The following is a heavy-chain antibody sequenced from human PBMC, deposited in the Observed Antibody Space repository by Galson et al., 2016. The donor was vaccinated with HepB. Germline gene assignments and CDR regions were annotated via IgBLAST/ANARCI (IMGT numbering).Heavy chain of an antibody. V-gene: IGHV3-9*01. D-gene: IGHD3-3*01. CDR1: GFIFGDFA. CDR2: ISWSGGRI. J-gene: IGHJ4*02. Sequence: SLRLSCAASGFIFGDFAMHWVRQAPGKGLEWVAGISWSGGRIGYADSVKGRFTISRDNARNSLYLQMDSLRPEDTALYYCAKGLRSGSAWPFDLWGQGTQVTVSS. CDR3: AKGLRSGSAWPFDL.